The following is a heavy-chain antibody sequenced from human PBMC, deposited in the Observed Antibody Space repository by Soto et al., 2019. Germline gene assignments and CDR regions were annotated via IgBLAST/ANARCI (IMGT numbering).Heavy chain of an antibody. J-gene: IGHJ4*02. CDR3: ATHPGGGGY. V-gene: IGHV3-53*01. CDR1: GFTVSNNY. Sequence: EVQLVESGGGLIQPGGSLRLSCAVSGFTVSNNYMSWVRQAPGKGLEGVSVIYSGGYTAYGDSVKGRFTISRDNSKNTLYLKIKSRSAEGPAGFFGATHPGGGGYWGQGTLVTVSS. D-gene: IGHD3-10*01. CDR2: IYSGGYT.